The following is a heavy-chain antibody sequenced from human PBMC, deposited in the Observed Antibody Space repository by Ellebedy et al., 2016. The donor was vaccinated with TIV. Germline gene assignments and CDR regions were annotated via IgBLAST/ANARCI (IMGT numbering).Heavy chain of an antibody. CDR3: ARVLLRGAFDI. CDR1: GYTFTTYW. Sequence: GESLKISXQASGYTFTTYWIGWVRQMPGEGLEYMGIINSYDSEIRYSPSFQGQVTISADKSISTAYLQCSSLKASDTGIYYCARVLLRGAFDIWGQGTMVTVSS. J-gene: IGHJ3*02. D-gene: IGHD3-10*01. CDR2: INSYDSEI. V-gene: IGHV5-51*01.